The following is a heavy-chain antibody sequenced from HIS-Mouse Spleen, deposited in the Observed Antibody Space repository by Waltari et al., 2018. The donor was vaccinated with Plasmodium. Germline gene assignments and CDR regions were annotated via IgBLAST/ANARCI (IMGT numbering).Heavy chain of an antibody. CDR1: GGSFSGYY. D-gene: IGHD1-20*01. CDR3: ARAGITGTTHYFDY. J-gene: IGHJ4*02. CDR2: INHSGST. Sequence: QVQLQQWGAGLLKPSETLSLTCAVYGGSFSGYYWSWIRQPPGKGLEWSGEINHSGSTNYNPSLKSRVTISVDTSKNQFSLKLSSVTAADTAVYYCARAGITGTTHYFDYWGQGTLVTVSS. V-gene: IGHV4-34*01.